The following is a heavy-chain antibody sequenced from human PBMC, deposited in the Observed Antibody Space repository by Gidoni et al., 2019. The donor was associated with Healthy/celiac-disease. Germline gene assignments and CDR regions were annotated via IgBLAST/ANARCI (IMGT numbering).Heavy chain of an antibody. CDR1: GFTFDDYA. D-gene: IGHD1-26*01. J-gene: IGHJ4*02. V-gene: IGHV3-9*01. CDR3: AKDTRSVGATAADY. Sequence: EVQLVEPGGGLVQPGRSLRLSCAASGFTFDDYAMHWVRQAPGKGLEWVSGISWNSGSIGYADSVKGRFTISRDNAKNSLYLQMNSLRAEDTALYYCAKDTRSVGATAADYWGQGTLVTVSS. CDR2: ISWNSGSI.